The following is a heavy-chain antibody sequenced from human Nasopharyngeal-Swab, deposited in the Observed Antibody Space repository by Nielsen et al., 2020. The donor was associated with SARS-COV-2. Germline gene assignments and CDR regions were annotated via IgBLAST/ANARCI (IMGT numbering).Heavy chain of an antibody. J-gene: IGHJ3*02. CDR2: ISSSSSTI. D-gene: IGHD3-22*01. CDR3: ARVNLYYYDSSGYYSEAFDI. V-gene: IGHV3-48*04. Sequence: WIRQAPVKRLAWDSHISSSSSTIYYADSVKGRFTISRDNAKNSLYLQMNSLRAEDTAVYYCARVNLYYYDSSGYYSEAFDIWGQGTMVTVSS.